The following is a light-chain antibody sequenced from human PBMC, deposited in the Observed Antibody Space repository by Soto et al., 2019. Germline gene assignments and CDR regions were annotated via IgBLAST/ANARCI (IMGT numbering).Light chain of an antibody. CDR3: HQYDRSPLT. Sequence: EIVLTQSQGTLSLSPGERATLSCRASQSVSSSYLAWYQQKPGQAPRLLIYGASSRATGIPDRFSGSGYGTDFTLTISRLEPEDFAVYYCHQYDRSPLTFGGGTKVEIK. J-gene: IGKJ4*01. CDR1: QSVSSSY. CDR2: GAS. V-gene: IGKV3-20*01.